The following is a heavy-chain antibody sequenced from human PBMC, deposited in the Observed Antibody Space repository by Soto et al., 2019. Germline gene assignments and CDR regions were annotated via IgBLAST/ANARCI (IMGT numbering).Heavy chain of an antibody. Sequence: SVKVSCKASGFTFTSSAVQWVRQARGQRLEWIGWIVAGSGNTNYAQKFQERVTITRDMSTSTAYMELSSLRSEDTAVYYCAASYGSEQGYYYGMDVWGQGTTVTVSS. D-gene: IGHD3-10*01. CDR1: GFTFTSSA. J-gene: IGHJ6*02. CDR3: AASYGSEQGYYYGMDV. CDR2: IVAGSGNT. V-gene: IGHV1-58*01.